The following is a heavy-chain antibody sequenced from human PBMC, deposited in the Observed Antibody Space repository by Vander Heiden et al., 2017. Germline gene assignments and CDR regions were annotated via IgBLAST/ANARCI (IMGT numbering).Heavy chain of an antibody. V-gene: IGHV1-18*01. J-gene: IGHJ6*02. D-gene: IGHD3-10*01. Sequence: ASVKVSCQASGYTFTRYGISWVRHAPGQGLNWMEWISAYNGNTNYAQKLQGRVTMTTDTSTSTAYMELRSLRSDDTAVYYCATTMVRGVIKPYYYYGMDVWGQGTTVTVSS. CDR1: GYTFTRYG. CDR2: ISAYNGNT. CDR3: ATTMVRGVIKPYYYYGMDV.